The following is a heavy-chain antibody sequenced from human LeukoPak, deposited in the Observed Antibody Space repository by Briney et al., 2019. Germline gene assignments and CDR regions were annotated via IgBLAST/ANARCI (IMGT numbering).Heavy chain of an antibody. D-gene: IGHD2-15*01. CDR3: AKGPDKYCTAGSCYGAS. CDR2: ISSSSSYI. V-gene: IGHV3-21*04. Sequence: GGSLRLSCAASGFTFSSYSMNWVRQAPGKGLEWVSSISSSSSYIYYADSVKGRFTISRDNSKNTLYLQMNSLRADDTAIYYCAKGPDKYCTAGSCYGASWGQGTQVTVSS. CDR1: GFTFSSYS. J-gene: IGHJ5*02.